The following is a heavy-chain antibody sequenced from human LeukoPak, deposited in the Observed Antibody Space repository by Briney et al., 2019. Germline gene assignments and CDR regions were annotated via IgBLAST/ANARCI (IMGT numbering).Heavy chain of an antibody. D-gene: IGHD1-26*01. V-gene: IGHV4-59*01. CDR1: GDSISSYY. CDR3: ARASSIVGATGGGFDP. J-gene: IGHJ5*02. Sequence: TSETLSLTCTVSGDSISSYYWSWIRQPPGKGLEWIGYFYYSGSTNYNPSLKSRVSISVDTSKNQFSLKLSFVTAADTAVYYCARASSIVGATGGGFDPWGQGTLVTVSS. CDR2: FYYSGST.